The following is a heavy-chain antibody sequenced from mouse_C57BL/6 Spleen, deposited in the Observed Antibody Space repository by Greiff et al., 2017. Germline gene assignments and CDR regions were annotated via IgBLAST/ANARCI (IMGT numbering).Heavy chain of an antibody. J-gene: IGHJ1*03. Sequence: DVKLVESGGGLVQPGGSLSISCAASGFTFTDYYMSWVRKPPGKALEWLGFFRNKANGYTTEYSASVKGRFTISRDNSQSILYLQMNALRAEDSATYYCARYASVVAWYFDVWGTGTTVTVSS. CDR2: FRNKANGYTT. CDR1: GFTFTDYY. D-gene: IGHD1-1*01. CDR3: ARYASVVAWYFDV. V-gene: IGHV7-3*01.